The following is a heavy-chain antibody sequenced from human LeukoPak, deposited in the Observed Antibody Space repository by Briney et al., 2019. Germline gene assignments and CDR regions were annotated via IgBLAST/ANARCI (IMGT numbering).Heavy chain of an antibody. J-gene: IGHJ6*03. Sequence: GGSLRLSCAASGYTFSSYSMNWVRQAPGKGLEWVSSISSSSSYIHYADSVKGRFTISRDNAKNSLYLQMNSLRAEDTAVYYCARAHFDWLLVHYMDVWGKGTTVTVSS. CDR3: ARAHFDWLLVHYMDV. CDR2: ISSSSSYI. CDR1: GYTFSSYS. V-gene: IGHV3-21*01. D-gene: IGHD3-9*01.